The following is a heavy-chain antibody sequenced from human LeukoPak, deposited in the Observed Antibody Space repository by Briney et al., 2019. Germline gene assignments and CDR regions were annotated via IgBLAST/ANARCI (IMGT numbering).Heavy chain of an antibody. Sequence: SETLSLTCTVSGGSISISSYYCGWIRQPRGKWREWIVCIYDSGRTSYNPSLNGRVTISVDTSKNQFSLKRSSVTAADTAVYYCARLLGRHLRGVVPLDYWGQGTLVTVSS. CDR1: GGSISISSYY. CDR2: IYDSGRT. J-gene: IGHJ4*02. CDR3: ARLLGRHLRGVVPLDY. D-gene: IGHD3-3*01. V-gene: IGHV4-39*01.